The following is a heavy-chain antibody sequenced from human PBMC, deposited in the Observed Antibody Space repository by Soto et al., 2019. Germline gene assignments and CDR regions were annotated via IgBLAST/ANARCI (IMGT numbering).Heavy chain of an antibody. D-gene: IGHD6-25*01. CDR1: GGSIRSSSYY. J-gene: IGHJ4*02. V-gene: IGHV4-39*02. CDR2: IYYSGST. CDR3: AREYSSAPDY. Sequence: LQLPESGPGLVKPSKTLSLTCTVSGGSIRSSSYYWGWIRQPPGKGLGWIGSIYYSGSTFYSPSLRSRVTISVDTSKNQFSLRVSSVTAADTAVYYCAREYSSAPDYWGQGTLVTVSS.